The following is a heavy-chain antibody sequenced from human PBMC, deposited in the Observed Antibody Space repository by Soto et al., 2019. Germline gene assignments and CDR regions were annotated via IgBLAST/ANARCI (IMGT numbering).Heavy chain of an antibody. CDR2: IYYSGSS. J-gene: IGHJ4*02. CDR3: ARQRTSVVTKAYFHX. CDR1: GDSISSRSYY. Sequence: SDTLSLTCTVTGDSISSRSYYWGWIRQPPGKGLELIGSIYYSGSSYNNPSLRSRVSMSIDTSKDQFSLKLKSVTAADTALYFCARQRTSVVTKAYFHXWGPGSLVTVSX. V-gene: IGHV4-39*01. D-gene: IGHD2-21*02.